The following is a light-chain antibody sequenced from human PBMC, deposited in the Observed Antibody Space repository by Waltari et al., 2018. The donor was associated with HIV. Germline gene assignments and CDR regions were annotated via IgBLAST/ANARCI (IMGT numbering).Light chain of an antibody. J-gene: IGLJ3*02. CDR2: DVT. CDR1: STDVGVYNY. CDR3: CSFAGTNTWV. Sequence: QSALTQPASVSGSPGQSITISCVGGSTDVGVYNYVSWYQQYPGKVHKVVIYDVTERPSGVSNRFAGSKSGNTASLTISGLQAEDEADYYCCSFAGTNTWVFGGGTRLTVL. V-gene: IGLV2-23*02.